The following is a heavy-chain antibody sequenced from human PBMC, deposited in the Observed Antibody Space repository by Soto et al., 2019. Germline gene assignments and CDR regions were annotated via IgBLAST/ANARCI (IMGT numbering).Heavy chain of an antibody. CDR3: ARVQYSGYDFKLAFDI. D-gene: IGHD5-12*01. CDR1: GYTFDNYA. CDR2: IHAGNGYT. J-gene: IGHJ3*02. V-gene: IGHV1-3*01. Sequence: QVQLVQSGAQVKKPGASVKVSCKASGYTFDNYALHWVRQAPGRRLEWMGWIHAGNGYTKYSRSFPGRVTITRDTSASTIHMDLSSLRSEDTTVYYCARVQYSGYDFKLAFDIWGQGTMVTVSS.